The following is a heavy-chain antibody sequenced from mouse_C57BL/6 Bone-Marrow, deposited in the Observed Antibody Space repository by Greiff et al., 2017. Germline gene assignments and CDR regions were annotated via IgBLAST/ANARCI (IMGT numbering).Heavy chain of an antibody. Sequence: EVQLQQSGGGLVQPGGSLKLSCAASGFTFSDYYMYWVRQTPEKRLEWVAYISNGGGSTYYPDTVKGRFTISRDNAKNTLYLQMSRLKSEDTAMYYCARHLYYYGSSQAWFAYWGQGTLVTVSA. CDR2: ISNGGGST. D-gene: IGHD1-1*01. V-gene: IGHV5-12*01. CDR1: GFTFSDYY. J-gene: IGHJ3*01. CDR3: ARHLYYYGSSQAWFAY.